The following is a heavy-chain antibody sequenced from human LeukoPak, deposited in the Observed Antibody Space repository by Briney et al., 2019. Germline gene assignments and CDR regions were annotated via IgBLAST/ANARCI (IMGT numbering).Heavy chain of an antibody. CDR3: AKAPYANSWYLFEY. Sequence: GGSLRLSCAASGFTFTNYAMNWVRQAPGEGLEWVSAISNSGSNTYYADSVKGRFTISRDNFKNTLYLQMNSLRAEDTAVYFCAKAPYANSWYLFEYWGQGTLVTVSS. CDR2: ISNSGSNT. D-gene: IGHD6-13*01. J-gene: IGHJ4*02. CDR1: GFTFTNYA. V-gene: IGHV3-23*01.